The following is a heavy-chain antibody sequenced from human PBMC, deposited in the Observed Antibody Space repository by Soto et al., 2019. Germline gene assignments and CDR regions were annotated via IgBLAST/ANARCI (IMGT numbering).Heavy chain of an antibody. D-gene: IGHD2-2*01. CDR1: GDSASSNSAA. CDR2: TYYRSKWYN. Sequence: SPTLSLTCAISGDSASSNSAACKWIRQSTSRGLEWLGRTYYRSKWYNDYAVSVKSRITINPDTSKNQFSLQLNSVTPEDTAVYYCARECSIIPHSKYSFDFWGQGTLVTVS. V-gene: IGHV6-1*01. J-gene: IGHJ4*02. CDR3: ARECSIIPHSKYSFDF.